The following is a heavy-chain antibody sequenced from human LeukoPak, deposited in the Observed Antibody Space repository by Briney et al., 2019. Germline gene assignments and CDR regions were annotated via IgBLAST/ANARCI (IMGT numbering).Heavy chain of an antibody. J-gene: IGHJ5*02. CDR2: ISWNSGNI. V-gene: IGHV3-9*01. D-gene: IGHD1-26*01. CDR1: GFTFDDYA. Sequence: QAGGSLRLSCAASGFTFDDYAMHWVRQAPGKGLEWVSGISWNSGNIGYADSVKGRFTISRDNAKNSLYLQMNSLRAEDTAVYYCARDRLRNGELYNWFDPWGQGTLVTVSS. CDR3: ARDRLRNGELYNWFDP.